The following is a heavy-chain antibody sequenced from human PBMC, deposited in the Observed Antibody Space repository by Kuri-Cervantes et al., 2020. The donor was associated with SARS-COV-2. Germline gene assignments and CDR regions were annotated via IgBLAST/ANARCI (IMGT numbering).Heavy chain of an antibody. V-gene: IGHV1-8*01. J-gene: IGHJ6*03. Sequence: ASVKVSCKASGYSFSSYDINWVRQATGQGLEWMGWMNPNSGNTGYAQKFQGRVTITRNTSKSTAYMELSSLRSDDTAVYYCARGPGDYGDYYYYYMDVWGKGTTVTVSS. CDR1: GYSFSSYD. D-gene: IGHD3-16*01. CDR3: ARGPGDYGDYYYYYMDV. CDR2: MNPNSGNT.